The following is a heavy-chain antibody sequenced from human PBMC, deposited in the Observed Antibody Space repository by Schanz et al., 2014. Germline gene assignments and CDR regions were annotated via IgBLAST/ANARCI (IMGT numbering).Heavy chain of an antibody. J-gene: IGHJ4*02. CDR2: INTGVNT. D-gene: IGHD6-13*01. Sequence: EVQLLESGGGLVQPGGSLRLSCAASGFTFSNYWMHWVRQAPGKGLEWVSAINTGVNTYYADSVRGRFTMSRDNSKNTLYLQMNSLRAGDAAVYYCARGLIAAAGGAFDYWGQGTLVAVSA. CDR3: ARGLIAAAGGAFDY. V-gene: IGHV3-23*01. CDR1: GFTFSNYW.